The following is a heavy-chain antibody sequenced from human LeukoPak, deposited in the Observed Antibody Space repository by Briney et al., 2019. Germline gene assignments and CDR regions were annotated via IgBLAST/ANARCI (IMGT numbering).Heavy chain of an antibody. Sequence: GGSLRLSCAASGLTFSTYAMSRVRQAPGKGLEWVSAISGTGGSTYYADSVKGRFTISRDNSKNTLYLQMTSLRAEDTAVYYCAKDLEGDVSHFDYWGQGTLVTVSS. CDR2: ISGTGGST. V-gene: IGHV3-23*01. CDR1: GLTFSTYA. D-gene: IGHD3-3*01. J-gene: IGHJ4*02. CDR3: AKDLEGDVSHFDY.